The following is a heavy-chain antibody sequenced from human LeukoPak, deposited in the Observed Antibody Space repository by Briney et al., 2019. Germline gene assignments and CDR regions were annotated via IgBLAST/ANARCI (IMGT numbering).Heavy chain of an antibody. CDR3: ARVLVTMVRGAIYYMDV. D-gene: IGHD3-10*01. Sequence: GASVKVSCKASGYTFTSYGISWVRQAPGQGLEWMGWISAYNGNTNYAQKLQGRVTMTTDTSTSTAYMELRSLRSDDTAVYYCARVLVTMVRGAIYYMDVWGKGTTVTISS. CDR1: GYTFTSYG. V-gene: IGHV1-18*01. CDR2: ISAYNGNT. J-gene: IGHJ6*03.